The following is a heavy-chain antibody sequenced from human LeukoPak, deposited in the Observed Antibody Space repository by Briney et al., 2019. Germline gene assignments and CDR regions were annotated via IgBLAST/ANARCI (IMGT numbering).Heavy chain of an antibody. CDR3: AKDIGGVVIMNNWGYYFDY. V-gene: IGHV3-43*01. J-gene: IGHJ4*02. Sequence: GGSLRLSCAASGFTFDDYTMHWVRQVPGKGLEWVSLSWDGGSTFYADSVKGRFTISRDNSKNSLFLQMNSLRNEDTALYYCAKDIGGVVIMNNWGYYFDYWGQGTLVTVSS. CDR2: SWDGGST. D-gene: IGHD3-3*01. CDR1: GFTFDDYT.